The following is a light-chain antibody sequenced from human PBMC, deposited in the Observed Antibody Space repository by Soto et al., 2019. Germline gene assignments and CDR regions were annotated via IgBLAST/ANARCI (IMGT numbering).Light chain of an antibody. CDR1: SSDVGAYNS. CDR3: CSSAPESTYV. V-gene: IGLV2-23*01. J-gene: IGLJ1*01. Sequence: QSALAQPASVYGSPGQSITISCTGTSSDVGAYNSVSWYQQHPHKAPQVIIYKGTQRPSGISNRFSGSTSGTVASLTISGLQADDEADYFCCSSAPESTYVFGTGTKLTVL. CDR2: KGT.